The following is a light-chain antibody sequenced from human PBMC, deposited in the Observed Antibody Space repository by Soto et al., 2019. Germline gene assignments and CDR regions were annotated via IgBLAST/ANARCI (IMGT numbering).Light chain of an antibody. CDR1: SSDVGGYNY. Sequence: QSALTHPASVSGSPGQSITISCTGTSSDVGGYNYVSWYQHHPGKAPKLMIYEVSNRPSGVSNRFSGSKSGNTASLTISGLQAEDEADYHCSSYTTTFSVVFGGGTKVTVL. V-gene: IGLV2-14*01. J-gene: IGLJ2*01. CDR3: SSYTTTFSVV. CDR2: EVS.